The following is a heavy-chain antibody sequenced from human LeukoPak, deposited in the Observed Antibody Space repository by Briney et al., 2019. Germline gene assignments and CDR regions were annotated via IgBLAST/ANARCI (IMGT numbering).Heavy chain of an antibody. CDR3: ARDPLDYYYYGMDV. V-gene: IGHV1-69*13. Sequence: ASVKVSCKASGGTFSSYAISWVRQAPGQGLEWMGGIIPIFGTANYAQKFQGRVTITADESTSTAYMELSSLRSEDTAVYYCARDPLDYYYYGMDVWGQGTTVTVSS. J-gene: IGHJ6*02. CDR1: GGTFSSYA. CDR2: IIPIFGTA.